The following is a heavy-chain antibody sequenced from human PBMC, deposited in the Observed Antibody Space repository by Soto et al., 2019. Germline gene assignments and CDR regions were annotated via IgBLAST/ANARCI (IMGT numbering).Heavy chain of an antibody. J-gene: IGHJ4*02. D-gene: IGHD2-15*01. CDR2: ISYDGSNK. Sequence: GGSLRLSCAASGFTFSYYGMHWVRQAPGKGLEWVAVISYDGSNKYYADSVKGRFTISRDKSKNRLYLQMNSLRAEDTAVFYCAKDRRPQEYCSGGSCYNGFAYWGQGTLVTVSS. CDR3: AKDRRPQEYCSGGSCYNGFAY. V-gene: IGHV3-30*18. CDR1: GFTFSYYG.